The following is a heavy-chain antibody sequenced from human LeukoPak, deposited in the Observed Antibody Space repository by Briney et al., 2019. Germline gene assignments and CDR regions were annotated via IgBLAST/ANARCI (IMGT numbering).Heavy chain of an antibody. CDR2: IWYDGSNK. CDR3: ARDGWNTGYFDY. J-gene: IGHJ4*02. Sequence: PGGSLRLSCAASGFKLSDHYIDWVRQAPGKGLEWVAVIWYDGSNKYYADSVKGRFTISRDNSKNTLYLQMNSLRAEDTAVYYCARDGWNTGYFDYWGQGTLVTVSS. D-gene: IGHD1/OR15-1a*01. V-gene: IGHV3-33*08. CDR1: GFKLSDHY.